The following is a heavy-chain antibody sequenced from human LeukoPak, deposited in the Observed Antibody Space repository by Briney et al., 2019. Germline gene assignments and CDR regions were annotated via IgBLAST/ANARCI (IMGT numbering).Heavy chain of an antibody. CDR2: INPNSGGT. D-gene: IGHD1-1*01. Sequence: ASVKVSCKASGYTFTGYYMHWVRQAPGQGLEWMGWINPNSGGTNYAQKFQGWVTMTRDTSISTAYMELSRLRSDDTAVYYCARAPLGGGTTPHYGMDVWGQGTTITVSS. V-gene: IGHV1-2*04. J-gene: IGHJ6*02. CDR3: ARAPLGGGTTPHYGMDV. CDR1: GYTFTGYY.